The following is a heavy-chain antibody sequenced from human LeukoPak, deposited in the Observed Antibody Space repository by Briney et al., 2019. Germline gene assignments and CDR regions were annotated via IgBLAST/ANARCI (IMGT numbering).Heavy chain of an antibody. J-gene: IGHJ5*02. Sequence: EASVKVSCKASGYTFTSYGISWVRQAPGQGLEWMGWTSAYNGNTNYAQKLQGRVTMTTDTSTSTAYMELRSLRSDDTAVYYCARAWKGGSYSAWFDPWGQGTLVTVSS. D-gene: IGHD1-26*01. CDR3: ARAWKGGSYSAWFDP. CDR2: TSAYNGNT. CDR1: GYTFTSYG. V-gene: IGHV1-18*01.